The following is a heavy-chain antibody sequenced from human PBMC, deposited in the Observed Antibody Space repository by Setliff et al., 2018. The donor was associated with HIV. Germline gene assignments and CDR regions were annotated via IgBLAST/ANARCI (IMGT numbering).Heavy chain of an antibody. CDR1: GGSVSSGSYY. V-gene: IGHV4-61*01. J-gene: IGHJ5*02. Sequence: PSETLSLTCTVSGGSVSSGSYYWSWIRQPPGKGLEWIGRIYTSGSTNYNPSLKSRVTISLDTSKNQFSLKLTSVTAADTAVYYCARSNLEPTSRLFDPWGPGTLVTVSS. CDR2: IYTSGST. D-gene: IGHD1-1*01. CDR3: ARSNLEPTSRLFDP.